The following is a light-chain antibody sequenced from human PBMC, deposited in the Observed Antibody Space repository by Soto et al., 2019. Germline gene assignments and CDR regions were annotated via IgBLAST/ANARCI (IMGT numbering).Light chain of an antibody. Sequence: QSVLTQPASVSGSPGQSITISCTGTSSDVGSYNLVSWYQQHPGKAPKLMIYEGSKRPSGVSNRFSGSKSGNTASLTISGLQADDEADYYCSSYASSSTYVFGPGTKVT. CDR3: SSYASSSTYV. CDR1: SSDVGSYNL. V-gene: IGLV2-23*01. J-gene: IGLJ1*01. CDR2: EGS.